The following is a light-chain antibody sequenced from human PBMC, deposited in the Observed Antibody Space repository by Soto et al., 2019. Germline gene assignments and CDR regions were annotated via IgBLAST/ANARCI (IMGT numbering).Light chain of an antibody. CDR2: EVS. CDR3: RSYTSSSAYV. CDR1: SSDVGGYNY. Sequence: QSALTQPASVSGSPGQSITISCTGTSSDVGGYNYVSWYQQHPGKAPKLMIYEVSNRPSGVSNRFSGSKSGNTASLTISGLQAEDEADYYCRSYTSSSAYVFGTGTKFIVL. V-gene: IGLV2-14*01. J-gene: IGLJ1*01.